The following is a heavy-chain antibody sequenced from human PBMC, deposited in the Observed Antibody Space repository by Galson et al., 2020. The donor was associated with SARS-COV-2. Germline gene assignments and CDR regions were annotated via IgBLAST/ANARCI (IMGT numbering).Heavy chain of an antibody. CDR3: ARDAGEGLRSHRDF. J-gene: IGHJ4*02. V-gene: IGHV1-2*02. Sequence: GESLKISCKASGYTFTSYYMHWVRQAPGQGLEWMGWINPNSGGTNYAQKFQGRVTMTRDTSISTAYLEVSRLRSDDTAVYYCARDAGEGLRSHRDFWGQGALVAVSS. CDR1: GYTFTSYY. D-gene: IGHD5-12*01. CDR2: INPNSGGT.